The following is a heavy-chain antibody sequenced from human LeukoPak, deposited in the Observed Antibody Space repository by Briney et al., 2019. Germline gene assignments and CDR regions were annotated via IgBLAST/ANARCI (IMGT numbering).Heavy chain of an antibody. D-gene: IGHD3-10*01. CDR3: AREGSSGYYGMDV. CDR2: IYYSGGT. CDR1: GGSISSYY. Sequence: SETLSLTCTVSGGSISSYYWSWIRQPPGKGLEWIGYIYYSGGTNYNPSLKSRVTISVDTSKNQFSLKLSSVTAADTAVYYCAREGSSGYYGMDVWGQGTTVTVSS. J-gene: IGHJ6*02. V-gene: IGHV4-59*01.